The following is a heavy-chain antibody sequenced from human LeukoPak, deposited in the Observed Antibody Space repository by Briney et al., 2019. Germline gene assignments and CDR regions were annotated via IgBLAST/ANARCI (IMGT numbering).Heavy chain of an antibody. CDR3: ARDFLLPGIAAAGPGD. D-gene: IGHD6-13*01. CDR2: ISSSGSTI. J-gene: IGHJ4*02. V-gene: IGHV3-48*03. Sequence: GGSLRLSCAASGFTFSSYGMNWVRQAPGKGLEWVSYISSSGSTIYYADSVKGRFTISRDNAKNSLYLQMNSLRAEDTAVYYCARDFLLPGIAAAGPGDWGQGTLVTVSS. CDR1: GFTFSSYG.